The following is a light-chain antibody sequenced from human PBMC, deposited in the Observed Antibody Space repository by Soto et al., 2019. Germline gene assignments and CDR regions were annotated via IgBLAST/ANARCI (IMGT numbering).Light chain of an antibody. CDR2: VGS. J-gene: IGKJ3*01. CDR3: MQSLQWPRT. Sequence: DIVMTQSPLSLPVTPGEPASISCRSSQSLLHSNGYNYLDWYMQKPVQPPQLLIYVGSVGASGVTGRISGSGSGTDFILEISRVEAEDVGVSYCMQSLQWPRTFGPGNKVDIK. V-gene: IGKV2-28*01. CDR1: QSLLHSNGYNY.